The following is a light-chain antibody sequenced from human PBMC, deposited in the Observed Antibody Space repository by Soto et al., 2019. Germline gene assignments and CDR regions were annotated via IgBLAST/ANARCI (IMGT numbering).Light chain of an antibody. CDR2: ATS. CDR1: QTVSSN. CDR3: QQYNNWPQVS. J-gene: IGKJ3*01. V-gene: IGKV3-15*01. Sequence: ERVMTQSPATLSASPGERVTLSCRASQTVSSNLAWYQHKPGQAPRLLIYATSTRATGVSARFSGVGSGTEFTLTISSLQSEDFAVYYCQQYNNWPQVSFGPGTRWIS.